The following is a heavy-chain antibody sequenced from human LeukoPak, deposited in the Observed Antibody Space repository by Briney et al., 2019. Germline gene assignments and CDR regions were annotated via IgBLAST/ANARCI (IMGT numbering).Heavy chain of an antibody. Sequence: ASVKVSCKASGYTFTSYDINWVRQATGQGLEWMGWMNPNSGNTGYAQKFQGRVTITRNTSISTAYMELSSLRSEDTAVSYCARAGIFGVVIPGSYYYYYMDVWGKGTTVTVSS. J-gene: IGHJ6*03. V-gene: IGHV1-8*03. CDR2: MNPNSGNT. CDR1: GYTFTSYD. D-gene: IGHD3-3*01. CDR3: ARAGIFGVVIPGSYYYYYMDV.